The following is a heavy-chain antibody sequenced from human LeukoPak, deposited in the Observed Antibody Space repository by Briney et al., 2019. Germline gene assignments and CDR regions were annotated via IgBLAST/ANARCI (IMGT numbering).Heavy chain of an antibody. CDR3: GRARFLEWSHHYYGLDV. V-gene: IGHV4-34*01. Sequence: SETQSLTCGIYGGSFCDYQWTGLRQFPGKGLEGSGEVKQGGSPNYNPSVKSRVTMSVDESSNQFSLKLSSVTAADTAVYYCGRARFLEWSHHYYGLDVWGQGTTVTVSS. CDR1: GGSFCDYQ. D-gene: IGHD3-3*01. J-gene: IGHJ6*02. CDR2: VKQGGSP.